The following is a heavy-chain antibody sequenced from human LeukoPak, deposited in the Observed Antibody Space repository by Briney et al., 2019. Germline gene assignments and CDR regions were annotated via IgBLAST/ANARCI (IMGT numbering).Heavy chain of an antibody. CDR3: ARTYCGGDCRGYYYSYYMDV. V-gene: IGHV4-34*01. J-gene: IGHJ6*03. Sequence: SETLSLTCAVYGGSFSGYYWSWIRQPPGKGLEWIGEINHSGSTNCNPSLKSRVTISVDTSKNQFSLKLSSVTAADTAVYYCARTYCGGDCRGYYYSYYMDVWGEGTTVTISS. CDR1: GGSFSGYY. D-gene: IGHD2-21*02. CDR2: INHSGST.